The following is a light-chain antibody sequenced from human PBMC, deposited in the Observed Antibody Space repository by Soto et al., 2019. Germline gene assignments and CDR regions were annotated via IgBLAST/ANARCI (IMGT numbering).Light chain of an antibody. Sequence: DIQMPQSPSSLFASVGDRVTITCRESQSISNYLKWSQHKPGKVPNLLIYAASNLQSGFPSRFSASGSGTDLSLTITILQPEDSAIYHCHQGYTTPPYYTFGQGTKLDIK. CDR2: AAS. J-gene: IGKJ2*01. CDR1: QSISNY. V-gene: IGKV1-39*01. CDR3: HQGYTTPPYYT.